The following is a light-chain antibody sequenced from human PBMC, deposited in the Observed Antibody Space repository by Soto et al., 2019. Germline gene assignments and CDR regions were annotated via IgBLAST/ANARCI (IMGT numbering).Light chain of an antibody. CDR1: SSNIGSNT. J-gene: IGLJ2*01. CDR3: ATWDDSLNAVV. CDR2: TNN. Sequence: QAVVTQPPSASGTPGQRVSISCSGSSSNIGSNTVNWYQQLPGTAPKLLIYTNNQRPSGVPDRFSGSKSGTSASLAISGLRSEDEADYYCATWDDSLNAVVFGGGTQLTVL. V-gene: IGLV1-44*01.